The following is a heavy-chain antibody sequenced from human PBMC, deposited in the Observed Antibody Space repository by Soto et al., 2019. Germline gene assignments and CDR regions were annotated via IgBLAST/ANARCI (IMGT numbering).Heavy chain of an antibody. CDR2: INHSGST. CDR1: GGSISSGGYY. V-gene: IGHV4-31*03. Sequence: PSETLSLTCTVSGGSISSGGYYWSWIRQHPGKGLEWIGEINHSGSTNYNPSLKSRVTISVDTSKNQFSLKLSSVTAADTAVYYCARDFVVGGPTINYYYGMDVWGQGTTVTVSS. J-gene: IGHJ6*02. CDR3: ARDFVVGGPTINYYYGMDV. D-gene: IGHD1-26*01.